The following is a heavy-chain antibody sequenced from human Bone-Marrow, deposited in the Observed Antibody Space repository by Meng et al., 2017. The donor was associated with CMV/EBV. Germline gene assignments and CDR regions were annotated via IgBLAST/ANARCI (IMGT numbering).Heavy chain of an antibody. J-gene: IGHJ3*02. V-gene: IGHV1-8*01. CDR1: GYTFTSYD. Sequence: ASVKVSCKASGYTFTSYDINWVRQATGQGLEWMGWMNPNSGNTGYAQKFQGRVTMTRNTSISTAYMELSSLRSEDTAVYYCARAKRSVDAFDIWGQGTMVTVSS. CDR2: MNPNSGNT. D-gene: IGHD4-17*01. CDR3: ARAKRSVDAFDI.